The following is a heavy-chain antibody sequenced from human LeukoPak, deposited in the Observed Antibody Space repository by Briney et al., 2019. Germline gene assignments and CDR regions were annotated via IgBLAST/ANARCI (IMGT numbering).Heavy chain of an antibody. Sequence: GRSLRLSCAASGFTLSNYGMHCVRQGPGKGLEWLAVINYYGSNRYYADSVKGRFTISKHSHENTLYLQMNRLRADHTAIYYCARWVGTRQFYFDCRVQGGL. V-gene: IGHV3-33*01. CDR3: ARWVGTRQFYFDC. CDR1: GFTLSNYG. D-gene: IGHD5-12*01. CDR2: INYYGSNR. J-gene: IGHJ4*02.